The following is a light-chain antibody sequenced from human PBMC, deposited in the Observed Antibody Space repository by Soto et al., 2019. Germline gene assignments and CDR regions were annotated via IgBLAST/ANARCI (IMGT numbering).Light chain of an antibody. CDR2: LGS. Sequence: VVTQTPLSMPVTNGELASISCRYSQSLLHSNGYNYLDWYLQKPGQSPQLLIYLGSNRASGVPDRFSGSGSGTDFTLSISTVEAGDVGVYYCMQALQAPITFAQGARL. V-gene: IGKV2-28*01. CDR3: MQALQAPIT. J-gene: IGKJ5*01. CDR1: QSLLHSNGYNY.